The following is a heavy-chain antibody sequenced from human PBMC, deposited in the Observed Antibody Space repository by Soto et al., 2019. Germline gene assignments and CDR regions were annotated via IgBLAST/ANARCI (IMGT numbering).Heavy chain of an antibody. Sequence: LRLSCAASGFTFSSYAMHWVRQAPGKGLEWVAVISYDGSNKYYADSVKGRFTISRDNSKNTLYLQMNSLRAEDTAVYYCARPSGSYYWYYYGMDVWGQGTTVTVSS. D-gene: IGHD1-26*01. V-gene: IGHV3-30-3*01. CDR3: ARPSGSYYWYYYGMDV. J-gene: IGHJ6*02. CDR2: ISYDGSNK. CDR1: GFTFSSYA.